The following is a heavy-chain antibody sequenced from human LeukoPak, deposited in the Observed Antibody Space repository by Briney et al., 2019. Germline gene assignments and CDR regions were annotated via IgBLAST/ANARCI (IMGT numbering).Heavy chain of an antibody. CDR3: ARDYGGNASPWYFDL. D-gene: IGHD4-23*01. J-gene: IGHJ2*01. CDR1: GGTFSSYA. Sequence: GASVKVSCKASGGTFSSYAISWARQAPGQGLEWMGRIIPIFGIANYAQKFQGRVTITADKSTSTAYMELSSLRSEDTAVYYCARDYGGNASPWYFDLWGRGTLVTVSS. V-gene: IGHV1-69*04. CDR2: IIPIFGIA.